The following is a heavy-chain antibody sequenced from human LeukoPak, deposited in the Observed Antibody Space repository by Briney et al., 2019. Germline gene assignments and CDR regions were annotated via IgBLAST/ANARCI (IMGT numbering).Heavy chain of an antibody. V-gene: IGHV4-59*01. J-gene: IGHJ4*02. CDR2: IYYSGST. Sequence: SGTLSLTCTVSGVSISSYYWSWIRQPPGKGLEWIGYIYYSGSTNYNPSLKSRVTISVDTSKNQFSLKLSSVTAADTAVYYCARGPSYHLFDYWGQGTLVTVSS. D-gene: IGHD2-2*01. CDR3: ARGPSYHLFDY. CDR1: GVSISSYY.